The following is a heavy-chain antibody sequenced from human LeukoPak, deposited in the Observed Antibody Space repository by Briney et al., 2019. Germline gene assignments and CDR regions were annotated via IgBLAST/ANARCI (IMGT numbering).Heavy chain of an antibody. Sequence: GGSLRLSCAASGFTVSSNYMSWVRQAPGKGLEWVSVIYSGGSTYYADSVKGRFTISRDNSKNTLYLQMNSLRAEDTAVYYCARESGSSGWWDYYGMDVWGQGTTVTVSS. CDR1: GFTVSSNY. CDR3: ARESGSSGWWDYYGMDV. D-gene: IGHD6-19*01. J-gene: IGHJ6*02. CDR2: IYSGGST. V-gene: IGHV3-66*01.